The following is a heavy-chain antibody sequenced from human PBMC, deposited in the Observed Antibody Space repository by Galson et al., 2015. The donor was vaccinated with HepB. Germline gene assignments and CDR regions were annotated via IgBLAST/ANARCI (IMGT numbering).Heavy chain of an antibody. V-gene: IGHV3-21*01. J-gene: IGHJ3*02. D-gene: IGHD4-23*01. Sequence: SLRLSCAASGFTFRTYSMNWVRQAPGKGLEWVSSITSYSSYKYYADSVKGRFTISRDNAKNSLYLQMNSLRAEDTAVYYCARDEPYGGCHDAFGIWGQRTMVTVSS. CDR2: ITSYSSYK. CDR3: ARDEPYGGCHDAFGI. CDR1: GFTFRTYS.